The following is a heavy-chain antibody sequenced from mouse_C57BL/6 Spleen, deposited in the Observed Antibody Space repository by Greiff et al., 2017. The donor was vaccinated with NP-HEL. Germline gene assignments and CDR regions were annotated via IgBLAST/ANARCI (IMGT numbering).Heavy chain of an antibody. CDR3: AREGNWDAPPCYFDY. J-gene: IGHJ2*01. Sequence: VQLQQPGAELVRPGTSVKLSCKASGYTFTSYWMHWVKQRPGQGLEWIGVIDPSDSYTNYNQKFKGKATLTVDTSSSTAYMQLSSLTSEDSAVYYCAREGNWDAPPCYFDYWGQGTTLTVSS. CDR2: IDPSDSYT. D-gene: IGHD4-1*01. V-gene: IGHV1-59*01. CDR1: GYTFTSYW.